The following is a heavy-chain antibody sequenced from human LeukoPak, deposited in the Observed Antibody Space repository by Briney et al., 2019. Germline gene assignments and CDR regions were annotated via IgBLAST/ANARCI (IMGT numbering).Heavy chain of an antibody. CDR3: ARGIYYGSELDY. V-gene: IGHV4-34*01. D-gene: IGHD3-10*01. J-gene: IGHJ4*02. CDR1: GGSFSGYY. Sequence: SETLSLTCAVYGGSFSGYYWSWIRQPPGKGLEWIGEINHGGSTNYNPSLKSRVTISVDTSKNQFSLKLSSVTAADTAVYYCARGIYYGSELDYWGQGTLVTVSS. CDR2: INHGGST.